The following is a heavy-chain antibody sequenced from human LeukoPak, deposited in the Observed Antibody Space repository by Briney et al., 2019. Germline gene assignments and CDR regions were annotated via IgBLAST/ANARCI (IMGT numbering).Heavy chain of an antibody. J-gene: IGHJ4*02. D-gene: IGHD6-19*01. CDR3: ARDAPPGGWPYYFGY. V-gene: IGHV3-23*01. Sequence: GGSLRLSCAASGFTFSTLAMIWVRQPPGKGLEWVSSIFPSGGEIHYADSVKGRFTISRDNSKNTLYLQMGSLRAEDMAVYYCARDAPPGGWPYYFGYWGQGTLVTVSS. CDR2: IFPSGGEI. CDR1: GFTFSTLA.